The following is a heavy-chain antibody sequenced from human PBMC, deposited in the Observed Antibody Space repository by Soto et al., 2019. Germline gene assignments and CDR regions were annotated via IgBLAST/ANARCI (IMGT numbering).Heavy chain of an antibody. V-gene: IGHV3-30*04. Sequence: VGSLRLSCAASRFTVSSHAIHWVRQAPGKGLEWVAVISHDGRQKHYVDSAKGRFTLSRDESDNTVYLQMNSLRPEDTAVYYCAKDVYFDSYYFDQWGQGTLVTVSS. CDR2: ISHDGRQK. CDR1: RFTVSSHA. J-gene: IGHJ4*02. CDR3: AKDVYFDSYYFDQ. D-gene: IGHD3-9*01.